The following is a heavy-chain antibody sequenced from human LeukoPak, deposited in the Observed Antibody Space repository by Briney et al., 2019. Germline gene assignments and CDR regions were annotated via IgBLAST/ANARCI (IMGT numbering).Heavy chain of an antibody. CDR2: IYSSGST. Sequence: SETLSLTCTVSGASITSGSYYWTWIRQPAGKELEWIGRIYSSGSTNYNPSLRNRVTISVDTSKNQFSLQLSSVTAADTAVYYCASAWNYDHPDAFDIWGQGTMVTVSS. D-gene: IGHD1-7*01. CDR3: ASAWNYDHPDAFDI. J-gene: IGHJ3*02. CDR1: GASITSGSYY. V-gene: IGHV4-61*02.